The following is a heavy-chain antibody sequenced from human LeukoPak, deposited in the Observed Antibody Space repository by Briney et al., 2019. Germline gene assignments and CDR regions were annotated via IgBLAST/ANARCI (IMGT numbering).Heavy chain of an antibody. CDR3: AGKNSGSYREFDY. D-gene: IGHD1-26*01. CDR1: GGSISSYY. Sequence: PSETLSLTCTVSGGSISSYYWSWIRQPAGKGLEWIGRIYTSGSTNYNASLKSRVSMSVDTSKNQFSLKLSSVTAADTAVFYCAGKNSGSYREFDYWGQGTLVTVSS. J-gene: IGHJ4*02. CDR2: IYTSGST. V-gene: IGHV4-4*07.